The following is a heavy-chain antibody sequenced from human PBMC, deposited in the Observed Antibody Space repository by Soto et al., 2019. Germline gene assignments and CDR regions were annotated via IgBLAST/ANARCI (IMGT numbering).Heavy chain of an antibody. CDR2: ISAYNGHT. D-gene: IGHD6-13*01. J-gene: IGHJ4*02. CDR3: ARNSSSWYAFDY. CDR1: RYTFTSYG. Sequence: QVQLVQSGAEVKKPGASVKVSCKASRYTFTSYGISWVRQAPGQGLEWMGWISAYNGHTNYAQKLQGRVTMTTDTSASTAYVELRSLRSDDTSVYYCARNSSSWYAFDYWGQGTLVNVSS. V-gene: IGHV1-18*01.